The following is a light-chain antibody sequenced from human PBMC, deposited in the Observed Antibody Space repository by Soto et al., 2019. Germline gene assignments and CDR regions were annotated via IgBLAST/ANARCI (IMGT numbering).Light chain of an antibody. CDR2: GNS. CDR1: SSNIGAGYD. V-gene: IGLV1-40*01. CDR3: QSYDSSLSAHYV. Sequence: QLVLTQPPSVSGAPGQRVTISCTGSSSNIGAGYDVHWYQQLPGTAPKLLIYGNSNRPSGVPDRFSGSKSGTSASLAITGLQAEDEADYYCQSYDSSLSAHYVFGTGTKLPVL. J-gene: IGLJ1*01.